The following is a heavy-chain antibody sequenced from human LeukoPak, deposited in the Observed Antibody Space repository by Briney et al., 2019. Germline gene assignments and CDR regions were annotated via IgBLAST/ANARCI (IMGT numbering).Heavy chain of an antibody. V-gene: IGHV3-23*01. CDR3: AKDRLVGAID. D-gene: IGHD1-26*01. Sequence: GGSLRLSCAASGFTFTSYAMCWVRQAPEKGLEWVATISSSGVKTNYVDSVKGRFTISRDNSKDTLYLQMNSLRAEDTAVYYCAKDRLVGAIDWGQGTLVTVSS. J-gene: IGHJ4*02. CDR2: ISSSGVKT. CDR1: GFTFTSYA.